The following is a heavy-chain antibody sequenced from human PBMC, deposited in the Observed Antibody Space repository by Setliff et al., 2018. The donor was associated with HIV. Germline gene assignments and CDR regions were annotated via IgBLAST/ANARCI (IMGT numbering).Heavy chain of an antibody. CDR1: GYTFTSYY. Sequence: VSCKASGYTFTSYYMHWVRQAPGQGLEWMGIINPSGGSTSYAQKFQGRVTMTRDTSTSTVYMELSSLRSEDTAVYYCARVEYYYDSSGYYYDYWGQGTLVTVSS. J-gene: IGHJ4*02. CDR3: ARVEYYYDSSGYYYDY. V-gene: IGHV1-46*01. CDR2: INPSGGST. D-gene: IGHD3-22*01.